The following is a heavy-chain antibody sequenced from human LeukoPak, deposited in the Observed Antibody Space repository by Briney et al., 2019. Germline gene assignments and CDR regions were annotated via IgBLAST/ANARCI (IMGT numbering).Heavy chain of an antibody. CDR1: GFTFSTYS. J-gene: IGHJ4*02. CDR2: ISSSSSYI. V-gene: IGHV3-21*01. CDR3: AKGYDSATGIRFGY. D-gene: IGHD5-18*01. Sequence: NPGGSLRLSCAASGFTFSTYSMNWVRQAPGKGLEWVSCISSSSSYIYYADSVKGRFTISRDNAKNSLYLQMNSLRVEDTAVYYCAKGYDSATGIRFGYWGQGTLVTVSS.